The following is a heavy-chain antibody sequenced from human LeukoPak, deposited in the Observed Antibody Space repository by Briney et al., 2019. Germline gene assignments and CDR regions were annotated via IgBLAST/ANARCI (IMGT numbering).Heavy chain of an antibody. Sequence: PGGSLRLSCAASGFTFSSYSMNWVRQAPGKGLEWVSYISSSSTIYYADSVKGRFTISRDNAKNSLYLQMNSLRAEDTAVYYCARYIVAATTYYFDYWGQGTLVTVSS. CDR2: ISSSSTI. D-gene: IGHD5-12*01. J-gene: IGHJ4*02. V-gene: IGHV3-48*01. CDR1: GFTFSSYS. CDR3: ARYIVAATTYYFDY.